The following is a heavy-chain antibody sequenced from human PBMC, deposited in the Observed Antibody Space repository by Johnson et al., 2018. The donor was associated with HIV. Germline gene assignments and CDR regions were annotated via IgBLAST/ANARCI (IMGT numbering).Heavy chain of an antibody. Sequence: VQLVESGGGLVQPGGSLRLSCAASVFTFSNAWMSWVRQAPGKGLEWVGRIKSKTDGGTTDYAVPVKGRFTISRDNAKNSLYLQMNSLKTEDTAVYYCASLYSGYDNDAFDIWGQGTMVTVSS. CDR2: IKSKTDGGTT. CDR3: ASLYSGYDNDAFDI. J-gene: IGHJ3*02. CDR1: VFTFSNAW. D-gene: IGHD5-12*01. V-gene: IGHV3-15*01.